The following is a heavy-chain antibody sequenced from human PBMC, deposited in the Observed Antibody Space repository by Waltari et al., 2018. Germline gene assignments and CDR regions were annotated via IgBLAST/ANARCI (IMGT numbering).Heavy chain of an antibody. CDR1: GGTFGSYA. V-gene: IGHV1-69*12. J-gene: IGHJ5*02. Sequence: QVQLVQSGAEVRKPGSSVKVSCKASGGTFGSYAITWVRQAPGEGLEWMGGINPICGTAPNYAQKCQGRLTITADESTATVYMDLSSLRSDDTAVYYCARRQLGGAFDPWGQGTLVSVSS. CDR2: INPICGTAP. D-gene: IGHD3-16*01. CDR3: ARRQLGGAFDP.